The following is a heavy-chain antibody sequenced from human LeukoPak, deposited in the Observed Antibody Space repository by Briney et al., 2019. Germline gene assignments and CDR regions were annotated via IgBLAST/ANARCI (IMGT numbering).Heavy chain of an antibody. J-gene: IGHJ5*02. CDR1: GFTFDDYA. CDR2: INWNSADV. V-gene: IGHV3-9*01. CDR3: ARDLGQYYDTSDNWFDP. D-gene: IGHD3-22*01. Sequence: GGSLRLSCAASGFTFDDYAMVWVRQPPGKGLEWVSGINWNSADVAYADSVKGRFTISRDNAKNTLNLQMNSLRAEDTAVYYCARDLGQYYDTSDNWFDPWGQGTLVTVSS.